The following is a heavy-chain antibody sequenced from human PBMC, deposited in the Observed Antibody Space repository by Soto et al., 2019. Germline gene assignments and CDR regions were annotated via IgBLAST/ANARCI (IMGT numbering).Heavy chain of an antibody. Sequence: QVQLVQSGAEVKKPGSSVKVSCKASGGTFSSYDISWVRQAPGQGLEWMGGIIPIFGTANYAQKFQGRVTITADESTSTAYMELSSLRSEDTAVYYCARCDVEMATIGLFDYWGQGPLVTVSS. D-gene: IGHD5-12*01. CDR1: GGTFSSYD. J-gene: IGHJ4*02. CDR2: IIPIFGTA. V-gene: IGHV1-69*01. CDR3: ARCDVEMATIGLFDY.